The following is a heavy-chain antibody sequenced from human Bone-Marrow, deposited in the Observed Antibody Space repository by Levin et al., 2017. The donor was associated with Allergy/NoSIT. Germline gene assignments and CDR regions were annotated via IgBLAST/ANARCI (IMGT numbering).Heavy chain of an antibody. CDR3: ARVGDILTALGPHYYYYYGLDV. V-gene: IGHV1-18*01. Sequence: PRASVKVSCKASGYTFTTYGISWVRQAPGQGLEWMGWISTYNGNTNYAQKFQGRVTMTTDTSTSTANMELRSLRSDDTAVYYCARVGDILTALGPHYYYYYGLDVWGQGTTVTVSS. J-gene: IGHJ6*02. D-gene: IGHD3-9*01. CDR2: ISTYNGNT. CDR1: GYTFTTYG.